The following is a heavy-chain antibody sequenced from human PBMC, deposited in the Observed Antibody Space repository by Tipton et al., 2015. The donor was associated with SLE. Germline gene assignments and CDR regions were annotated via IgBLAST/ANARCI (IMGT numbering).Heavy chain of an antibody. CDR3: ARLRYYGSGSSAYYMDV. Sequence: QSGAEVKKPGESLRISCKGSGYSFTSYWISWVRQMPGKGLEWMGRIDPSDSYTNYSPSFQGHVTISADKSISTAYLQWSSLKASDTAMYYCARLRYYGSGSSAYYMDVWGKGTTVTVSS. J-gene: IGHJ6*03. V-gene: IGHV5-10-1*01. CDR1: GYSFTSYW. D-gene: IGHD3-10*01. CDR2: IDPSDSYT.